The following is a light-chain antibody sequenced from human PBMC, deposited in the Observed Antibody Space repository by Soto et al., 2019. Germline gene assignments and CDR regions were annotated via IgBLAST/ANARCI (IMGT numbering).Light chain of an antibody. CDR3: LQHNSYPSIT. CDR1: QSIGTW. Sequence: DIQMTQSPSALSASVGDRVTITCRASQSIGTWLAWYQQKPGKAPKLLIYEVSSLESGVPSRFSGSGSGTEFTLTISSLQPEDFTTYYCLQHNSYPSITFGQGTRLEIK. CDR2: EVS. J-gene: IGKJ5*01. V-gene: IGKV1-5*01.